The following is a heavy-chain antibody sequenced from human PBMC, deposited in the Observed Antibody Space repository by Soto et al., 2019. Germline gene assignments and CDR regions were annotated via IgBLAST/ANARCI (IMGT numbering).Heavy chain of an antibody. Sequence: GGSLRLSCAASGFTFSRYAMSWGRQAPGKGLEWVSAISGSGGRTYYADSVKGRFTISRDNSKNTLYLQMNSLRAEDTAVYYCAKNPPRLTQRASRPPDGYWGQGTLATVPP. V-gene: IGHV3-23*01. CDR1: GFTFSRYA. D-gene: IGHD6-6*01. J-gene: IGHJ4*02. CDR3: AKNPPRLTQRASRPPDGY. CDR2: ISGSGGRT.